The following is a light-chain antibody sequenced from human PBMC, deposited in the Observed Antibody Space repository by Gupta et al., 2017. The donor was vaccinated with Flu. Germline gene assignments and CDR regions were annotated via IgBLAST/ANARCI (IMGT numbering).Light chain of an antibody. CDR1: SGHSTYA. V-gene: IGLV4-69*02. Sequence: QPALTQSPSASASLGTSVKLTCTLSSGHSTYAIAWHQQQPGKGPRFLMRVNSDGSHNKGDGIPDRFAGSSSGTGRYLXIXSLQSEXEADYYCQTWGTGSVVFGGGTKLTVL. CDR3: QTWGTGSVV. J-gene: IGLJ2*01. CDR2: VNSDGSH.